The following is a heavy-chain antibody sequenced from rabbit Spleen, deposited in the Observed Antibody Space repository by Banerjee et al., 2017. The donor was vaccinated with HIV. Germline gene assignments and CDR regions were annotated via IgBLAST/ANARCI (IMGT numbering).Heavy chain of an antibody. CDR3: ASNYVNAFDP. D-gene: IGHD1-1*01. V-gene: IGHV1S45*01. CDR2: NDTNVDDN. CDR1: GFSFSSNW. Sequence: LEESGGGLVKPGGTLTLTCTVSGFSFSSNWICWVRQAPGEGLEWIACNDTNVDDNDYANWPKGRFTISKTSTTTVTLQMTRLTAADTATYFCASNYVNAFDPWGPGTLVTVS. J-gene: IGHJ2*01.